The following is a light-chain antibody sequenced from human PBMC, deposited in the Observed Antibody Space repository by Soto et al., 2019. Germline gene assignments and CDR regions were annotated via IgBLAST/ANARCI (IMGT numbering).Light chain of an antibody. CDR1: SSDIGYYNL. CDR2: EVN. Sequence: QSVLTQPASMSGSPGQSVTISCTGTSSDIGYYNLVSWYQHHPGKAPKFIIFEVNKRPSGISSRFSGSKSGYTASLTISGIQAEDEADYYCCSYAGGSTWVFGGGTKLTVL. CDR3: CSYAGGSTWV. V-gene: IGLV2-23*02. J-gene: IGLJ3*02.